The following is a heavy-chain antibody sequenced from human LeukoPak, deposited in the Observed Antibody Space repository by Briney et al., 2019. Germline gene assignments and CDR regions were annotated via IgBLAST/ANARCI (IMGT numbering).Heavy chain of an antibody. D-gene: IGHD2-15*01. Sequence: SETLSLTCAVYGGSFSGYYWSWIRQPPGKGLEWIGEINHSGSTNYNPSLKSRVTISVDTSKNQFSLKLSSVTAADTAVYYCASGAYCSGGSCYSGELAYWFDPWGQGTLVTVSS. CDR3: ASGAYCSGGSCYSGELAYWFDP. CDR1: GGSFSGYY. V-gene: IGHV4-34*01. J-gene: IGHJ5*02. CDR2: INHSGST.